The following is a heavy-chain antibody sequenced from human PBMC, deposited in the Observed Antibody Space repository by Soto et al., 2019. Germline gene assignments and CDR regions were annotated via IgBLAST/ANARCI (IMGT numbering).Heavy chain of an antibody. J-gene: IGHJ4*02. CDR3: ASERY. Sequence: RLSCAASGFTFSSYAMHWVRQAPGKGLEWVAVISYDGSNKYYADSVKGRFTISRDNSKNTLYLQMNSLRAEDTAVYYCASERYWGQGTLVTVSS. V-gene: IGHV3-30-3*01. CDR1: GFTFSSYA. CDR2: ISYDGSNK.